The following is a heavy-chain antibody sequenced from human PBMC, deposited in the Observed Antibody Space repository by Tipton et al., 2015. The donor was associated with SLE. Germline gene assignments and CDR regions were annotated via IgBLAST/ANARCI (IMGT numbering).Heavy chain of an antibody. CDR1: GLTFSTFS. CDR3: AKELIAGSILTGLDY. V-gene: IGHV3-21*01. J-gene: IGHJ4*02. CDR2: ISSSSNYI. D-gene: IGHD7-27*01. Sequence: SLRLSCAASGLTFSTFSMNWVRQAPGEGLEWVSSISSSSNYIYYIDSVKGRFTISRDNSKNTLYLQMNSLRAEDTAVYYCAKELIAGSILTGLDYWGQGTLVTVSS.